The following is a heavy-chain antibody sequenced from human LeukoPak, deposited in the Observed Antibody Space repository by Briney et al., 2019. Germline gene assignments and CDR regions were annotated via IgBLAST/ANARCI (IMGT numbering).Heavy chain of an antibody. J-gene: IGHJ5*02. CDR3: AKEWGVDYGLRS. Sequence: GGSLRLSCAASGFTVSSNYMSWVRQAPGKGLEWVSVISGSGGSTYYADSVKGRFTISRDNSKNTLYLQMNSLRAEDTAVYYCAKEWGVDYGLRSWGQGNLVTVSS. CDR2: ISGSGGST. V-gene: IGHV3-23*01. D-gene: IGHD4-17*01. CDR1: GFTVSSNY.